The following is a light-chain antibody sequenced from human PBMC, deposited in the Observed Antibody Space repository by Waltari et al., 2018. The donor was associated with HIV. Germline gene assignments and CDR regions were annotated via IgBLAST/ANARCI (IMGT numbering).Light chain of an antibody. CDR3: QQYDHFLS. CDR2: DAS. V-gene: IGKV1-33*01. Sequence: DIQMTQSPSSVSASVGDRVTITCQASQDITNYLNWYQQKPGKAPKLLIYDASNFETGVPSRFSGSGSATDFTFTISSLQPEDIATYYCQQYDHFLSFGGGTKVEIK. J-gene: IGKJ4*01. CDR1: QDITNY.